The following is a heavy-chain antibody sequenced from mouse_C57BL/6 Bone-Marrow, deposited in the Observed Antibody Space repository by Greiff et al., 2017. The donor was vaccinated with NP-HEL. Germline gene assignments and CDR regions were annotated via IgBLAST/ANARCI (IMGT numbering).Heavy chain of an antibody. D-gene: IGHD3-2*02. CDR2: ISYDGSN. V-gene: IGHV3-6*01. CDR3: ARDSSGYVDY. CDR1: GYSITSGYY. J-gene: IGHJ2*01. Sequence: EVKLMESGPGLVKPSQSLSLTCSVTGYSITSGYYWNWIRQFPGNKLEWMGYISYDGSNNYNPSLKNRISITLDTSKNQFFLKLNSVTTEDTATYYCARDSSGYVDYWGQGTTLTVSS.